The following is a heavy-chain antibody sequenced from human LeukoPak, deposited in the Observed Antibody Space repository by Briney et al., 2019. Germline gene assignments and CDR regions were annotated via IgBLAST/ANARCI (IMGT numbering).Heavy chain of an antibody. CDR1: GYTFTSYG. J-gene: IGHJ5*02. Sequence: ASVKVSCKASGYTFTSYGISWVRQAPGQGLEWMGWISAYNGNTNYAQKLQGRVTMTTDTSTSTAYMELRSLRSDDTAVYYCARSFTGYSSSWYGLHWFDPWGQGTLVTVSS. V-gene: IGHV1-18*01. CDR3: ARSFTGYSSSWYGLHWFDP. D-gene: IGHD6-13*01. CDR2: ISAYNGNT.